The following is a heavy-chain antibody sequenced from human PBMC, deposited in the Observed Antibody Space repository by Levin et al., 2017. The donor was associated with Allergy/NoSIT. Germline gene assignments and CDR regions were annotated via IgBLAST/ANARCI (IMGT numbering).Heavy chain of an antibody. Sequence: GGSLRLSCAASGFTFSDYYMSWIRQAPGKGLEWVSYISSSGSTIYYADSVKGRFTISRDNAKNSLYLQMNSLRAEDTAVYYCAREPYYYDSSGYYTANYGMDVWGQGTTVTVSS. CDR1: GFTFSDYY. CDR2: ISSSGSTI. CDR3: AREPYYYDSSGYYTANYGMDV. D-gene: IGHD3-22*01. J-gene: IGHJ6*02. V-gene: IGHV3-11*01.